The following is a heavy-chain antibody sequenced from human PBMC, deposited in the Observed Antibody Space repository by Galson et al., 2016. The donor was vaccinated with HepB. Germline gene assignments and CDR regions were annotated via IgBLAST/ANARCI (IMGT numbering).Heavy chain of an antibody. V-gene: IGHV4-39*01. Sequence: ETLSLTCTVSDGSLSSSSSFSWGWVRQPPGKGLECIGTVYRERAYYNPSLGGRVTISVGMSPDLFSLKLTSLTAADTAVYYCARAGLGTKASFDSWGQGTLVVVSS. CDR2: VYRERA. J-gene: IGHJ4*02. CDR3: ARAGLGTKASFDS. D-gene: IGHD3-16*01. CDR1: DGSLSSSSSFS.